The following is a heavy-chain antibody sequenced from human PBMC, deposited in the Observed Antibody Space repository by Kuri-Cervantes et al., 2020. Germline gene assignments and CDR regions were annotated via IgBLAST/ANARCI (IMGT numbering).Heavy chain of an antibody. CDR2: ISYDGSNK. J-gene: IGHJ4*02. D-gene: IGHD2-15*01. CDR1: GFTFSSYW. Sequence: GESLKISCAASGFTFSSYWITWVRQAPGKGLEWVAVISYDGSNKYYADSVKGRFTISRDNSKNTLYLQMNSLRAEDTAVYYCAKDSEYCSGGSCYILVFFDYWGQGTRVTVSS. CDR3: AKDSEYCSGGSCYILVFFDY. V-gene: IGHV3-30*18.